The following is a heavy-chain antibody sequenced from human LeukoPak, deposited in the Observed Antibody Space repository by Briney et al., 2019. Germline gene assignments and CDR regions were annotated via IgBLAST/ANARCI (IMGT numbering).Heavy chain of an antibody. V-gene: IGHV5-51*01. CDR2: IYPGGSDT. D-gene: IGHD6-13*01. CDR1: GYSFTSYW. J-gene: IGHJ5*02. Sequence: HGESLKISCKGSGYSFTSYWTGWVRQMPGKGLEWMGIIYPGGSDTRYSPSFQGQVTISADKSISTAYLQWSSLKASDTAMYYCARQYSSSWSWFDPWGQGTLVTVSS. CDR3: ARQYSSSWSWFDP.